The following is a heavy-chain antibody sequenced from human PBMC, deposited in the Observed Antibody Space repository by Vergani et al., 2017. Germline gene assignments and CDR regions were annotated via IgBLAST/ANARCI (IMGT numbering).Heavy chain of an antibody. Sequence: VQLVESGGGLVQPGGSLRLSCAASGFTFSSYWMHWVRQAPGKGLVWVSRINSDGSSTSYADSVKGRFTISRDNAKNTLYLQMNSLRAEDTAVYYCARCPAYYDFWSGYYTYYYYMDVWGKGTTVTVSS. V-gene: IGHV3-74*02. D-gene: IGHD3-3*01. CDR1: GFTFSSYW. CDR2: INSDGSST. J-gene: IGHJ6*03. CDR3: ARCPAYYDFWSGYYTYYYYMDV.